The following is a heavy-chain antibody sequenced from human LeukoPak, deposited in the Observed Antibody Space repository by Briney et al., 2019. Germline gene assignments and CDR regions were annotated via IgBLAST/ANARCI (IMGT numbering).Heavy chain of an antibody. CDR3: AKVSRAFPPQLFDY. Sequence: GGSLRLSCEASGFIFSTYAMSWVRQAPGNGLEWVSTISGSGGSTYYADSVKGRFTISRDNSKNTLYLQMNSLRAEDTAVYYCAKVSRAFPPQLFDYWGQGTLVTVSS. CDR2: ISGSGGST. V-gene: IGHV3-23*01. J-gene: IGHJ4*02. CDR1: GFIFSTYA. D-gene: IGHD1-26*01.